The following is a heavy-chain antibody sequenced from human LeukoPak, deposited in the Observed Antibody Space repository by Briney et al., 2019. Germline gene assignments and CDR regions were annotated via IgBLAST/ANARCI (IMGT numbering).Heavy chain of an antibody. Sequence: SETLSLTCTVSGDSMSSYYWSWIRQPAGKGLEWIGRIYKSGTANYNPSLKSRVTMSVDTSKNQFSLRLSSVTAADTAVYYCARVRYSSGMDAFDIWGQGTMVTVSS. CDR1: GDSMSSYY. CDR3: ARVRYSSGMDAFDI. CDR2: IYKSGTA. J-gene: IGHJ3*02. V-gene: IGHV4-4*07. D-gene: IGHD6-19*01.